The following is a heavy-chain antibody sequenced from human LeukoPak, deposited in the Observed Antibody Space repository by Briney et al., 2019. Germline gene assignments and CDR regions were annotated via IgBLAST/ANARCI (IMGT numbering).Heavy chain of an antibody. J-gene: IGHJ4*02. CDR1: GYTFTSYG. V-gene: IGHV1-18*01. CDR2: ISVYNGNT. D-gene: IGHD2-21*02. CDR3: IVVVTAIPH. Sequence: GASVKVSCKASGYTFTSYGINWVRQAPGQGLEWMGWISVYNGNTNYAQKLQGRVTMTTDTSTSTAYMELRSLTSDDTAVYYAIVVVTAIPHWGPGTPVTVSS.